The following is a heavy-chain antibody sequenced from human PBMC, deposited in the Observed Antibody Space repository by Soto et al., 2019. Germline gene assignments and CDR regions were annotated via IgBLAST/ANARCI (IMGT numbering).Heavy chain of an antibody. CDR2: IYYSGST. D-gene: IGHD3-3*01. V-gene: IGHV4-59*01. CDR1: GGSISSYY. J-gene: IGHJ6*02. CDR3: ARDHRYDFWSGYYYGMDV. Sequence: ETLSLTCNVSGGSISSYYWSWIRQPPGKGLEWIGYIYYSGSTNYNPSLKSRVTISVDTSKNQFSLKLSSVTAADTAVYYCARDHRYDFWSGYYYGMDVWGQGTTVTVS.